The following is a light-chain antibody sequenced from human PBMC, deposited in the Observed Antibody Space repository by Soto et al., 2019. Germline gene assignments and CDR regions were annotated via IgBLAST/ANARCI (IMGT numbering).Light chain of an antibody. J-gene: IGKJ1*01. Sequence: DIQMTQSPSTLSASVGDRVTITCRASQSISNWLAWYQQKPGKAPKLLIYDASSWESGVPSRFSGSGSGTEFTLTISSLQPDDCATYYCQQYNSYWTFGQGTKGEIK. CDR2: DAS. V-gene: IGKV1-5*01. CDR3: QQYNSYWT. CDR1: QSISNW.